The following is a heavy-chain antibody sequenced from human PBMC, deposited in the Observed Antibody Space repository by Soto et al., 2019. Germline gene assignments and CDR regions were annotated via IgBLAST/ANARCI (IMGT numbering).Heavy chain of an antibody. CDR3: ARGDRGAFDL. D-gene: IGHD1-26*01. Sequence: EVQLLESGGGLVQPGESLRLSCAASGFTFSYYWMHWVRQAPGMGLVWVSRIHSDGSSTTYADSVKGRFTISRDNARNTLYLQMNSLRAEDTAVYYCARGDRGAFDLWGQGIVLTVSS. V-gene: IGHV3-74*01. CDR2: IHSDGSST. CDR1: GFTFSYYW. J-gene: IGHJ3*01.